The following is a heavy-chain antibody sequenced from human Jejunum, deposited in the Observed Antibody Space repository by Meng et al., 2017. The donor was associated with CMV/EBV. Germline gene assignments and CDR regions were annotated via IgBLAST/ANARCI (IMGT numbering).Heavy chain of an antibody. CDR2: VNPKRGDT. CDR3: ARDGVVCGDTTCRGFFS. V-gene: IGHV1-2*02. D-gene: IGHD2-21*01. Sequence: TFNVFYMHWVRPAPGQGLEWMGWVNPKRGDTNYAQRFQGRLTLTRDPSINTAYMELSGLRYDDTAVYYCARDGVVCGDTTCRGFFSWGQGTLVTVSS. J-gene: IGHJ5*02. CDR1: TFNVFY.